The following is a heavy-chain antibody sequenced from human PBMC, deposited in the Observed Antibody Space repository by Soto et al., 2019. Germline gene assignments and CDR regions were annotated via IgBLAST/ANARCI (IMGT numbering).Heavy chain of an antibody. D-gene: IGHD6-13*01. CDR2: IYYSGST. CDR1: GIDIVSYY. CDR3: ARHHLHSSWYGYFDY. J-gene: IGHJ4*02. Sequence: SETLSLTCTISGIDIVSYYWSWMGEPTGMGLEWIGYIYYSGSTNYNPSLKSRVTISVDTSKNQFSLKLSSVTAADTAVYYCARHHLHSSWYGYFDYWGQGTLVTVS. V-gene: IGHV4-59*08.